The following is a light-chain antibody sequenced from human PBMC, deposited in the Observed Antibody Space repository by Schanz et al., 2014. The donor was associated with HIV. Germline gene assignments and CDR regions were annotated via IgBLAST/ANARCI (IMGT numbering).Light chain of an antibody. V-gene: IGLV1-40*01. CDR1: SSNIGAGYD. CDR3: QSYDSSLSVI. CDR2: GNN. Sequence: QSVLTQPPSVSGAPGQKVTISCTGSSSNIGAGYDVHWPQQFPRTAPRLLIFGNNNRPSGVPDRFSGSKSGTSASLAITGLQAEDEADYYCQSYDSSLSVIFGGGTKLTVL. J-gene: IGLJ2*01.